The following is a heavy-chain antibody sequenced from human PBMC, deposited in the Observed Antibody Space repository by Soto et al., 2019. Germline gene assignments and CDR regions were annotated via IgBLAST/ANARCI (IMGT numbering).Heavy chain of an antibody. CDR2: INHSGST. J-gene: IGHJ6*02. Sequence: QVQLQQWGAGLLKPSETLSLTCAVYGESFSDYYWSWIRQTPGKGLEWIGEINHSGSTTYKPSLKSRVPLSVDPSKKQFSLKLSSVTAADTAVYYCARVGKTYHDSSGNSSAAGYYYGLDVWGQGTTVTVSS. D-gene: IGHD3-22*01. CDR1: GESFSDYY. V-gene: IGHV4-34*01. CDR3: ARVGKTYHDSSGNSSAAGYYYGLDV.